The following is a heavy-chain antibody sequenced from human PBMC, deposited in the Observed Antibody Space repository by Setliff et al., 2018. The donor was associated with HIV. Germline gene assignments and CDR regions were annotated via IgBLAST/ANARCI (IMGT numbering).Heavy chain of an antibody. D-gene: IGHD3-10*01. J-gene: IGHJ4*02. CDR3: VTSRSWSSRLNF. CDR1: GGSFSGFY. V-gene: IGHV4-34*01. CDR2: VTHSGTT. Sequence: SETLSLTCAVYGGSFSGFYWTFIRQSPGKGLEWIGEVTHSGTTTYDPSLKSRITISVDTSKNQFSLKLTSVTAADMGVYYCVTSRSWSSRLNFWGPGMLVTVSS.